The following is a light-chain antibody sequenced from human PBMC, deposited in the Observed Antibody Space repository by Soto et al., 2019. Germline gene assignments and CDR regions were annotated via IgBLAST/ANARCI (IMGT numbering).Light chain of an antibody. V-gene: IGLV1-40*01. CDR1: SSNIGAGYD. CDR3: QSYDSSLSGSGV. CDR2: GNS. J-gene: IGLJ3*02. Sequence: QPVLTQPPSVSGAPGQRVTISCTGSSSNIGAGYDVHWYQQLPGTAPKLLIYGNSNRPSGVPDRFSGSKSGTSASLAITGLQAEDEGDYYCQSYDSSLSGSGVFGGGTKVTVL.